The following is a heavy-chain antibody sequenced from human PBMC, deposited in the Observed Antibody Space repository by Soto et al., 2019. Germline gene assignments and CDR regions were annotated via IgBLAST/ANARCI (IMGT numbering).Heavy chain of an antibody. CDR1: GGSVSSGSYY. V-gene: IGHV4-61*01. CDR2: IYYSGST. Sequence: ASETLSLTCTVSGGSVSSGSYYWSWIRQPPGKGLEWIGYIYYSGSTNYNPSLKSRVTISVDTSKNQFSLKLSSVTAADTAVYYCASSQGYWGQGTLVTVSS. J-gene: IGHJ4*02. CDR3: ASSQGY.